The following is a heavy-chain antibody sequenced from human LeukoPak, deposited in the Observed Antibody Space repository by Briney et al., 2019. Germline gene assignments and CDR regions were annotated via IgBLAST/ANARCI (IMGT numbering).Heavy chain of an antibody. CDR1: GSSVTNNY. CDR3: ARGDGYNFFDY. D-gene: IGHD5-24*01. J-gene: IGHJ4*02. Sequence: GGSLRLSCAVSGSSVTNNYMSWVRQAPGKGLEWVSVFYVGGATYYADSVKGRFTISGDNSENTLYLQMKSLRAEDTAVYYCARGDGYNFFDYWGQGTLVTVSS. V-gene: IGHV3-53*01. CDR2: FYVGGAT.